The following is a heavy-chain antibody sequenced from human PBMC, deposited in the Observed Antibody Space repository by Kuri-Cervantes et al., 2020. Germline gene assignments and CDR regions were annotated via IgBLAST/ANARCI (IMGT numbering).Heavy chain of an antibody. Sequence: ASVKVSCKASGYTFTSYDINWVRQATGQGLEWMGWMKPNSGNTHYAQKFRGRVTITSDRSVSTAYMELSSLRSEDMVVYSCVRVFTAMVRAYNWFDPWGQGTLVTVSS. CDR1: GYTFTSYD. D-gene: IGHD5-18*01. CDR2: MKPNSGNT. CDR3: VRVFTAMVRAYNWFDP. J-gene: IGHJ5*02. V-gene: IGHV1-8*03.